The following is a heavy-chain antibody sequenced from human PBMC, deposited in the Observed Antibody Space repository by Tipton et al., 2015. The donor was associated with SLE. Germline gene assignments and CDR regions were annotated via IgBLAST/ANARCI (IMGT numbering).Heavy chain of an antibody. V-gene: IGHV1-2*06. Sequence: QVQLVQSGAEVKKPGASVKVSCKASGYTFTGYYMQWVRQAPGQGLEWMGLINPNSGDTNYAQKFQGRVTMTRDTPISTAYMELSGLTSDDTAMYYCARYGSSSGYFWGQGTLVTVSS. CDR1: GYTFTGYY. J-gene: IGHJ4*02. CDR3: ARYGSSSGYF. CDR2: INPNSGDT. D-gene: IGHD6-6*01.